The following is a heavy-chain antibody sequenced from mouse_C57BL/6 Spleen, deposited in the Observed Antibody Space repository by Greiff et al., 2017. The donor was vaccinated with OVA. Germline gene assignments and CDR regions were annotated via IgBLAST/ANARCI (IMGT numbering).Heavy chain of an antibody. V-gene: IGHV10-3*01. J-gene: IGHJ1*03. CDR2: IRSKSSNYAT. D-gene: IGHD1-1*01. CDR1: GFTFNTYA. Sequence: EVKLMESGGGLVQPKGSLKLSCAASGFTFNTYAMHWVRQAPGKGLEWVARIRSKSSNYATYYAVSVKDRFTISRDDSQSMLYLQMDNLKTEDTAMYYCVREGYYYGSSYDWYFDVWGTGTTVTVSS. CDR3: VREGYYYGSSYDWYFDV.